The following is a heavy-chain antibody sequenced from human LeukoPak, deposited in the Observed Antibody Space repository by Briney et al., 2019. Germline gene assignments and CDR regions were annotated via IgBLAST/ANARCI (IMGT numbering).Heavy chain of an antibody. J-gene: IGHJ3*02. V-gene: IGHV3-21*01. Sequence: GGSLRLSCAASGFTFSSYSMNWVRQAPGKGLEWVSSISSSSSYIYYADSVKGRFTISRDNAKNSLYLQMNSLRAEDTAVYYCARDSSSWYGAFDIWGQGTMVPVSS. CDR1: GFTFSSYS. CDR2: ISSSSSYI. CDR3: ARDSSSWYGAFDI. D-gene: IGHD6-13*01.